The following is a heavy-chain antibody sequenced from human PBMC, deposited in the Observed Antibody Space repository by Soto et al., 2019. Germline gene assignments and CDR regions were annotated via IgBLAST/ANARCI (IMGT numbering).Heavy chain of an antibody. CDR2: IYYSGST. CDR1: CDSISSYY. CDR3: ARHRTKYSYGRNPYYYYGMGV. D-gene: IGHD5-18*01. Sequence: PSETLSLTCTVSCDSISSYYCSWILQPPGKGLEWIGYIYYSGSTNYNPSLKSRVTISVDTSKNQFSLKLSSVTAADTAVYYCARHRTKYSYGRNPYYYYGMGVWGQGTTVTVSS. V-gene: IGHV4-59*08. J-gene: IGHJ6*02.